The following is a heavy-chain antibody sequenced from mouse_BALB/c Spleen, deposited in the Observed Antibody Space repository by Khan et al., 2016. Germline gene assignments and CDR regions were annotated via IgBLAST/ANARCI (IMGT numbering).Heavy chain of an antibody. Sequence: VQLQQPGPELVKPGASVKISCKASGYSFTGYYMNWVKQSHGKSLEWIGRINPYIGDTFYNQNFKGKVTLTVDKSYSTVHMELLSLTSEDSAVFYWGRSGVSRGFPYWGQWTLVTVSA. CDR2: INPYIGDT. V-gene: IGHV1-37*01. J-gene: IGHJ3*01. D-gene: IGHD3-1*01. CDR3: GRSGVSRGFPY. CDR1: GYSFTGYY.